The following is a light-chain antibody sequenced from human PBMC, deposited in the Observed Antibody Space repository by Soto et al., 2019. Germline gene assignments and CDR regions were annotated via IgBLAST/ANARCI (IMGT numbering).Light chain of an antibody. CDR2: GAS. CDR1: QSVSSSY. J-gene: IGKJ2*01. Sequence: EIVLTQSPGTLSLSPGERATLSCRASQSVSSSYLAWYQQKPGQAPSLLIYGASSRATGIPDRFSGSGSGTDFTLTISRQEPEDFAVYYCQQYGSSPYTFGQGTKLEIK. V-gene: IGKV3-20*01. CDR3: QQYGSSPYT.